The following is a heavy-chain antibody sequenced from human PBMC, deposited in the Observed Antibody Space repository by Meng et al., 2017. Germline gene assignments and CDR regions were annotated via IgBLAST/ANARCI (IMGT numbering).Heavy chain of an antibody. CDR1: GASISSAVF. J-gene: IGHJ5*02. CDR3: ARVVGDCASCYKGWFDP. D-gene: IGHD2-2*02. Sequence: QVQLQESGPGLVKPSGTLSLTCTVSGASISSAVFWIWIRQPPGKDLEWIGYISYSGATHYNPSLKSRLTISVDTAKNQFSLSLSSVTAADTAVYYCARVVGDCASCYKGWFDPWGQGTLVTVSS. CDR2: ISYSGAT. V-gene: IGHV4-30-4*01.